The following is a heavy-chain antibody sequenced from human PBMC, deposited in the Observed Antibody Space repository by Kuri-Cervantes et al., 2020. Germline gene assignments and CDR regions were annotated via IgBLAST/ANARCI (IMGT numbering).Heavy chain of an antibody. Sequence: SLKFSCAAAGFAFDDYAMHWVREAPGKGLEWVSGISWNSGSIGYANSVTGRFSISRDNAKNSLYLQMNSLRAEDTALYYCAKDVGTDYGGSYYGMDFWGQGTTVTVSS. V-gene: IGHV3-9*01. J-gene: IGHJ6*02. D-gene: IGHD4-23*01. CDR2: ISWNSGSI. CDR3: AKDVGTDYGGSYYGMDF. CDR1: GFAFDDYA.